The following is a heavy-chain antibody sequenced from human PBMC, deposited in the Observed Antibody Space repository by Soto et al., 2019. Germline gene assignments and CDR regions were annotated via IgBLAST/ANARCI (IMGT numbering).Heavy chain of an antibody. V-gene: IGHV3-21*01. Sequence: EVQLVESGGGLDKPGGALRLSCAGSGFTFSSYSMNWVRQAPGKGLEWVPSISSSSSYIYYADSVKGRFTLSRDNAKNSLYLQMNSLRAEDTAVYYCARDMGIAAAGTFDYWGQGTLVTVSS. D-gene: IGHD6-13*01. CDR1: GFTFSSYS. CDR3: ARDMGIAAAGTFDY. J-gene: IGHJ4*02. CDR2: ISSSSSYI.